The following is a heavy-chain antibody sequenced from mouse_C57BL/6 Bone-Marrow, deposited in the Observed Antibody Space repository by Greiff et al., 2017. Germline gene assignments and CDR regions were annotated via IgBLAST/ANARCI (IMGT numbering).Heavy chain of an antibody. CDR3: ARENGSSSWYFDV. J-gene: IGHJ1*03. Sequence: EVQVVESEGGLVQPGSSMKLSCTASGFTFSDYYMAWVRQVPEKGLEWVANINYDGSSTYYLDSLKSRFIISRDNAKNILYLQMSSLKSEDTATYYCARENGSSSWYFDVWGTGTTVTVSS. V-gene: IGHV5-16*01. CDR2: INYDGSST. CDR1: GFTFSDYY. D-gene: IGHD1-1*01.